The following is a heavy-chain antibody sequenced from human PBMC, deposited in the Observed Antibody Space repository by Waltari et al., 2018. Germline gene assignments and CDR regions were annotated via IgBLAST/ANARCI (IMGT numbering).Heavy chain of an antibody. Sequence: EVQLVESGGGLAQPGGSLSLSCSASGLSFRNCWMTWVRQASGKGPEWVANIKQDGSEKYYMDSVKGRFTISRDNAKNSLYLQMNNLRVEDTAVYYCTRGGRDSSWYWRDWGQGTLVTVSS. D-gene: IGHD6-13*01. CDR2: IKQDGSEK. V-gene: IGHV3-7*01. J-gene: IGHJ4*02. CDR3: TRGGRDSSWYWRD. CDR1: GLSFRNCW.